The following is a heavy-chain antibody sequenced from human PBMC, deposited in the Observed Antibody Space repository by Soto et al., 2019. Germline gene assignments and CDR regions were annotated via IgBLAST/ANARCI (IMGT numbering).Heavy chain of an antibody. CDR1: GFTFSSYW. D-gene: IGHD2-2*01. Sequence: EVQLVESGGGLVQPGGSLRLSCAASGFTFSSYWMSWVRQAPGKGLEWVANIKQDGSEKYYVDSVKGRFTISRDNAKNSLYLQMNSLRAEDTAVYYCLVVPAAIVAFDIWGQGTMVTVSS. CDR2: IKQDGSEK. J-gene: IGHJ3*02. CDR3: LVVPAAIVAFDI. V-gene: IGHV3-7*05.